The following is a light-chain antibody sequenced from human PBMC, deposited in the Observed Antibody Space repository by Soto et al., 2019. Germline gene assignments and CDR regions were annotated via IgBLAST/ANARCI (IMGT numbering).Light chain of an antibody. CDR2: GAS. CDR3: QQNGRSPPWT. V-gene: IGKV3-20*01. CDR1: QSVSSSY. Sequence: EVMFTQSPCTLSLSPGERATLSCRASQSVSSSYLVWYQQKPGQAPRLLIYGASIRATGIPDRFSGSGSGTDFTLTISRLEPEDFAVYYCQQNGRSPPWTFGQGTKVDI. J-gene: IGKJ1*01.